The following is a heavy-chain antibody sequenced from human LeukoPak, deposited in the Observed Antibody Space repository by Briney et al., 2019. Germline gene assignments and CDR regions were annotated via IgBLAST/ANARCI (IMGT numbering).Heavy chain of an antibody. CDR2: IFYSGST. V-gene: IGHV4-31*03. Sequence: NPSETLSLTCTVSGGSMSSGAYYWSWIRQHPGKGLEWIGYIFYSGSTHYNASPKSRVIISVDTAKNQFSLNLSSVTAADTAVYYCARGITVTRFDYWGQGTLVTVSS. CDR3: ARGITVTRFDY. J-gene: IGHJ4*02. D-gene: IGHD4-17*01. CDR1: GGSMSSGAYY.